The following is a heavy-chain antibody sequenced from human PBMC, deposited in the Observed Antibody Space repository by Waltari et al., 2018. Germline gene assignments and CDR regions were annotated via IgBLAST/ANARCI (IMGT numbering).Heavy chain of an antibody. V-gene: IGHV1-2*02. CDR3: ARELLVVTSPYYGLDV. J-gene: IGHJ6*02. CDR2: VNPNSGDT. D-gene: IGHD2-15*01. Sequence: QVHLMQSGAEVKKPGASVKVSCKTSGYTFPGYYIPWVRQAPGQGLEWMGWVNPNSGDTNYAQKFQGRVTMTRNTSISTAYMELSRLRSDDAAVYFCARELLVVTSPYYGLDVWGQGTTVTVSS. CDR1: GYTFPGYY.